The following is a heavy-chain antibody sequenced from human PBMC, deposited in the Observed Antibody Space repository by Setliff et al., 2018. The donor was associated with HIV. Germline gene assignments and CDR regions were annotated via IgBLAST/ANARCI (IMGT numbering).Heavy chain of an antibody. CDR3: ARGEPTILVVPAAFFDY. D-gene: IGHD2-2*01. CDR1: GFAFSNYW. J-gene: IGHJ4*02. Sequence: GGSLRLSCAASGFAFSNYWMHWVRQAPGKGLVWISRINPDGTASNYADSVRGRFTISRDNAKKSLYLQMNSLRAEDTAVYYCARGEPTILVVPAAFFDYWGQGTLVTVSS. CDR2: INPDGTAS. V-gene: IGHV3-74*01.